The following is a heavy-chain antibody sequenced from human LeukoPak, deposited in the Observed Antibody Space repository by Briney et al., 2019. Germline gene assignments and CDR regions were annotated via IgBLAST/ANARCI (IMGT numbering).Heavy chain of an antibody. CDR2: ISGSGGST. CDR3: ARDDHSGSLHDAFDI. D-gene: IGHD1-26*01. V-gene: IGHV3-74*01. J-gene: IGHJ3*02. CDR1: GFTVSSNY. Sequence: GGSLRLSCAASGFTVSSNYMSWVRQAPGKGLEWVSAISGSGGSTSYADSVKGRFTISRDNAKNTLYLQMNSLRAEDTAVYYCARDDHSGSLHDAFDIWGQGTMVTVSS.